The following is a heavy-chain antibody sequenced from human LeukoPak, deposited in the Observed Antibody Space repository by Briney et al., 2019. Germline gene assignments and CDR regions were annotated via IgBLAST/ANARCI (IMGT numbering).Heavy chain of an antibody. CDR3: ARERVYYDSSGYYYSPGDFQH. CDR2: IYYSGST. J-gene: IGHJ1*01. V-gene: IGHV4-39*07. Sequence: PSETLSLTCTVSGGSISSSSYYWGWIRQPPGKGLEWIGSIYYSGSTYYNPSLKSRVTISVDTSKNQFSLKLSSVTAADTAVYYCARERVYYDSSGYYYSPGDFQHWGQGTLVTVSS. D-gene: IGHD3-22*01. CDR1: GGSISSSSYY.